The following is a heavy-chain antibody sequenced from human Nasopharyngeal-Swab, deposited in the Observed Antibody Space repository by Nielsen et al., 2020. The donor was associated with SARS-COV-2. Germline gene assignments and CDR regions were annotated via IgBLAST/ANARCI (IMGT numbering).Heavy chain of an antibody. CDR3: ARRGKDSYGYHYYYMDV. CDR1: GGSISPYY. Sequence: SETLSLTCSVSGGSISPYYWIWIRQPAGKRLEWIGRISSSGSTNYNPSLKSRVTMSLDTSRDQFSLRLSSVTAADTAVYYCARRGKDSYGYHYYYMDVWGKGATVTVSS. CDR2: ISSSGST. D-gene: IGHD5-18*01. J-gene: IGHJ6*03. V-gene: IGHV4-4*07.